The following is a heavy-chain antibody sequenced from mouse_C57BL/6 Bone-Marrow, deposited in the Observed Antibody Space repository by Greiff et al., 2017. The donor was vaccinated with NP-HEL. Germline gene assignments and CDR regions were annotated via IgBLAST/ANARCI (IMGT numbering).Heavy chain of an antibody. V-gene: IGHV8-8*01. Sequence: QVTLKVSGPGILQPSQTLSLTCSFSGFSLSTFGMGVGWIRQPSGKRLEWLAHIWWDDDKYYNPALKSRLTISKDTSKNQIFLKIANVDTADTATYYCARIARGLRPVYYAMDYWGQGTSVTVSS. D-gene: IGHD2-4*01. CDR3: ARIARGLRPVYYAMDY. CDR1: GFSLSTFGMG. CDR2: IWWDDDK. J-gene: IGHJ4*01.